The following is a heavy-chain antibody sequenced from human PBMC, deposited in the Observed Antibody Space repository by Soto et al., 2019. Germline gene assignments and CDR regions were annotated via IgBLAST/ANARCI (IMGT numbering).Heavy chain of an antibody. Sequence: PGGSLRLSCEASGFIFTNFWMHWVRQVPGKGLVWFSRIDTSGSSTSYADSVEGRFTISRDNAKNTVSLQMNSLRAEDTGVYYCAKDSWYFDLWSQGSLVTVSS. CDR1: GFIFTNFW. CDR2: IDTSGSST. CDR3: AKDSWYFDL. J-gene: IGHJ4*02. V-gene: IGHV3-74*01. D-gene: IGHD6-13*01.